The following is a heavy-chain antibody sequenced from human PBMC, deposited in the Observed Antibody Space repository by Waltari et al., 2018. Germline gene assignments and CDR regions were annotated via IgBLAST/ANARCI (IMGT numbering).Heavy chain of an antibody. V-gene: IGHV4-34*01. CDR3: ARREVGITIFGVNRGAFDI. Sequence: QVQLQQWGAGLLKPSETLSLTCAVYGGSFSGYYWSWIRQPPGMGLELFGEINHSGSTNYNPSIKSRVTISVDTSKNQFSLKLSSVTAADTAVYYCARREVGITIFGVNRGAFDIWGQGTMVTVSS. D-gene: IGHD3-3*01. J-gene: IGHJ3*02. CDR1: GGSFSGYY. CDR2: INHSGST.